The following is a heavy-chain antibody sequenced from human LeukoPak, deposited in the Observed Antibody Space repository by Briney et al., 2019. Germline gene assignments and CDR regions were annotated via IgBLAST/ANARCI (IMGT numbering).Heavy chain of an antibody. V-gene: IGHV3-21*01. CDR2: IVSTGGSM. CDR1: GFTFSSYT. D-gene: IGHD3-22*01. Sequence: GGSLRLSCAASGFTFSSYTMSWVRQAPGKGLEWVSSIVSTGGSMYYADSVKGRFTISRDNAIKSLYLQMNSLTAEDTAVYFCPRLALTHYYERSGYSDYWGPGTLVAVSS. CDR3: PRLALTHYYERSGYSDY. J-gene: IGHJ4*01.